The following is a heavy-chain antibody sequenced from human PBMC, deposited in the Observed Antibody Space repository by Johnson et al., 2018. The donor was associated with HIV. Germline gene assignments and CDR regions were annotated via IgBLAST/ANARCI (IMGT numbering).Heavy chain of an antibody. CDR2: ISWNSGSI. Sequence: VQLVESGGGLVQPGRSLRLSCAASGFTFDDYAMHWVRQAPGKGLEWVSGISWNSGSIGYVDSVKGRFTISRDNSKNTLYLQMNSLRAEDTAVYYCARAKGGSYSDEQGAFDIWGQGTMVTVSS. CDR3: ARAKGGSYSDEQGAFDI. D-gene: IGHD1-26*01. J-gene: IGHJ3*02. V-gene: IGHV3-9*01. CDR1: GFTFDDYA.